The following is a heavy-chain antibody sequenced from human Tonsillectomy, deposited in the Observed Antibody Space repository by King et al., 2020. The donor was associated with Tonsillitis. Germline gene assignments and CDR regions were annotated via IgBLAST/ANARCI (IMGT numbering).Heavy chain of an antibody. CDR1: GFTFSSYS. J-gene: IGHJ5*02. CDR2: ISSSSISI. CDR3: ARDRYSSGWYGWFDP. D-gene: IGHD6-19*01. V-gene: IGHV3-48*01. Sequence: VQLVESGGDLIQPGGSLRLSCAASGFTFSSYSMNWVRQAPGKGLEWVSYISSSSISIYYADSVKGRFTISRDNAKNSLYLQMNSLRAEDTAVYYCARDRYSSGWYGWFDPWGQGTLVTVSS.